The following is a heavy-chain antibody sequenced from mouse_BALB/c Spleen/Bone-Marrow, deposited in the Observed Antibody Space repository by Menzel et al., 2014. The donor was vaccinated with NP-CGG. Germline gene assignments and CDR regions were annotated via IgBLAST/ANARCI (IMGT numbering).Heavy chain of an antibody. Sequence: VQLQQSGAELVKPGASVKLSCTASGFDIKDTYMHWVKQRPEQGLEWIGRIDPANGNTKYDPKSQGKATITADTSSNTAYLQLSSLTSEDTAVYYCAFIYYGYAMDYWGQGTSVTVSS. CDR1: GFDIKDTY. CDR3: AFIYYGYAMDY. J-gene: IGHJ4*01. V-gene: IGHV14-3*02. CDR2: IDPANGNT. D-gene: IGHD2-1*01.